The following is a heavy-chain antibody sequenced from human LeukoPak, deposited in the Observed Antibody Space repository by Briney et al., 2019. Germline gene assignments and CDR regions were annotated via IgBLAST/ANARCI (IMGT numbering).Heavy chain of an antibody. CDR1: GFTFSRYG. CDR3: AKDRDTYGSIYYFDD. CDR2: ISYDGKDK. Sequence: PGGPLRLSCAASGFTFSRYGMHWVRQAPGKGLEWVAVISYDGKDKHYADSVKGRFTISRDNSKNTLYLQMNSLRAEDTAVYYCAKDRDTYGSIYYFDDWGQGTPVTVSS. D-gene: IGHD5-18*01. J-gene: IGHJ4*02. V-gene: IGHV3-30*18.